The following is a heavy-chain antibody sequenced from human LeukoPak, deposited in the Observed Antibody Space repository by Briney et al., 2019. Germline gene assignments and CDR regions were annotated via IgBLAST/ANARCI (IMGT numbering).Heavy chain of an antibody. Sequence: SETLSLTCTVSGGSISSSSYYWGWLRQPPGKGLEWLGSIYYSGSTYYNPSLKSRVTISVDTSKNQFSLKLSSVTAADTAVYYCARQDYDILTGHAFDIWGQGTMVTVSS. CDR1: GGSISSSSYY. CDR3: ARQDYDILTGHAFDI. D-gene: IGHD3-9*01. CDR2: IYYSGST. J-gene: IGHJ3*02. V-gene: IGHV4-39*01.